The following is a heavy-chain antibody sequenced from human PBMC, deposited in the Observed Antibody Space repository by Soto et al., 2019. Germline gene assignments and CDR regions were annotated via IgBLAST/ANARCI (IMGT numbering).Heavy chain of an antibody. V-gene: IGHV1-2*02. CDR3: ATDRVAFDM. J-gene: IGHJ3*02. CDR2: IKPKSGGT. CDR1: GYMFPGYY. Sequence: GASEKVSCKASGYMFPGYYIPWVRQAPGQGLEWMGWIKPKSGGTKYAEKFQGRVSMTGDTSITTAYMELSSLRSYDTAVYYCATDRVAFDMWGQGTKVTVSS. D-gene: IGHD3-22*01.